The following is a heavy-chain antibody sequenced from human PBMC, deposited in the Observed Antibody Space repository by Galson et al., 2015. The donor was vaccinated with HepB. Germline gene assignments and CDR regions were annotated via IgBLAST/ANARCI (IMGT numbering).Heavy chain of an antibody. D-gene: IGHD3-22*01. CDR2: IIPILGIA. V-gene: IGHV1-69*04. J-gene: IGHJ4*02. Sequence: SVKVSCKASGGTFSSYTISWVRQAPGQGLEWMGRIIPILGIANYAQKFQGRVTITADKSTSTAYMELSSLRSEDTAVYYCAKEGRSGITMIVVVPYYFDYWGQGTLVTVSS. CDR3: AKEGRSGITMIVVVPYYFDY. CDR1: GGTFSSYT.